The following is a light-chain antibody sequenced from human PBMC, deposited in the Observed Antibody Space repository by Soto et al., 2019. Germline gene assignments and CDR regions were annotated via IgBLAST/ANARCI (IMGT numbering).Light chain of an antibody. CDR2: ENN. Sequence: QSVLTQPPSVSAAPGQQVTISCSGSSSNIGNNYVSWFQHLPGATPKLLIYENNRRPTGIPDRFSGSKSGTSATLGITGLQTGDEADYYCGTWDHSVSGYVFGTGTKLTVL. CDR1: SSNIGNNY. J-gene: IGLJ1*01. V-gene: IGLV1-51*02. CDR3: GTWDHSVSGYV.